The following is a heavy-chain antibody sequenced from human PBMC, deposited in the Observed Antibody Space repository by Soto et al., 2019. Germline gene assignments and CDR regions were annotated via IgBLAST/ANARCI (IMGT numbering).Heavy chain of an antibody. D-gene: IGHD2-2*01. Sequence: GGSLRLPCAASGFPFRGHRMHWVRQGAGKGLVWVSRINMDGSSTNYADSVKGRFTISRDNAKNTLYLQMNSLRVDDTDVYYCARGPRGLYHHDYWGQGALVTVSS. J-gene: IGHJ4*02. CDR3: ARGPRGLYHHDY. V-gene: IGHV3-74*01. CDR1: GFPFRGHR. CDR2: INMDGSST.